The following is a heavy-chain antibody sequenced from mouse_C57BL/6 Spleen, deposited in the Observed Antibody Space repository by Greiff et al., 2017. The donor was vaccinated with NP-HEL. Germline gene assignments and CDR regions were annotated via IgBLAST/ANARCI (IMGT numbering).Heavy chain of an antibody. CDR2: ISSGSSTI. CDR3: ARNYYGSKAWFAY. J-gene: IGHJ3*01. D-gene: IGHD1-1*01. Sequence: EVHLVESGGGLVKPGGSLKLSCAASGFTFSDYGMHWVRQAPEKGLEWVAYISSGSSTIYYADTVKGRFTISRENAKNTLFLQMTSLRSEDTAMYYCARNYYGSKAWFAYWGQGTLVTVSA. CDR1: GFTFSDYG. V-gene: IGHV5-17*01.